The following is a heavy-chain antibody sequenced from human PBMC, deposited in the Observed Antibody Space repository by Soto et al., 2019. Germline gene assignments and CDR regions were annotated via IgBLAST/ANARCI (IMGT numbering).Heavy chain of an antibody. CDR2: IYYSGST. J-gene: IGHJ5*02. CDR1: GGSISSGGYY. D-gene: IGHD6-6*01. V-gene: IGHV4-31*03. Sequence: PSETLSLTCTVSGGSISSGGYYWSWIRQHPGKGLEWIGYIYYSGSTYYNPSLKSRVTISVDTSKNQFSLKLSSVTAADTAVYYCARDTYSSSERNWFDPWGQGTLVTVS. CDR3: ARDTYSSSERNWFDP.